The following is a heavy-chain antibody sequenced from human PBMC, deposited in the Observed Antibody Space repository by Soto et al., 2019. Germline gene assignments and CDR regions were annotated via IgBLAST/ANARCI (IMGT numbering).Heavy chain of an antibody. CDR1: GFTFDDYT. D-gene: IGHD6-13*01. Sequence: GGSLRLSCAASGFTFDDYTMHWVRQAPGKGLEWVSLISWDGGSTYYADSVKGRFTISRDNSKNSLYLQMNSLRTEDTALYYCAKEKGRAGALIFDYWGQGTLVTVSS. CDR2: ISWDGGST. CDR3: AKEKGRAGALIFDY. V-gene: IGHV3-43*01. J-gene: IGHJ4*02.